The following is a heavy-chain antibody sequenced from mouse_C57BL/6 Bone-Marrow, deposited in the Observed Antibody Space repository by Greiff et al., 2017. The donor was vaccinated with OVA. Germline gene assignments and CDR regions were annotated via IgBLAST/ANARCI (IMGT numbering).Heavy chain of an antibody. CDR1: GFTFSSYA. Sequence: VQLKESGGGLVKPGGSLKLSCAASGFTFSSYAMSWVRQTPEKRLEWVATISDGGSYTYYPANVKGRFTLSRDNAKNNLYLQMSHLKSEDTAMYYCARDHYGIFAYWGQGTLVTVSA. J-gene: IGHJ3*01. V-gene: IGHV5-4*01. CDR2: ISDGGSYT. CDR3: ARDHYGIFAY. D-gene: IGHD2-1*01.